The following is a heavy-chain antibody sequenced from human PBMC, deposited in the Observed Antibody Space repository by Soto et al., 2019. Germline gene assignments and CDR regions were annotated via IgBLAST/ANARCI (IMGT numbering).Heavy chain of an antibody. CDR3: AKDKMEQWLVGGYYDY. J-gene: IGHJ4*02. CDR2: TIDSGGRS. CDR1: GFTFSSHA. D-gene: IGHD6-19*01. Sequence: GGSLRLSCAASGFTFSSHAMSWVRQAPGKGLEWVSSTIDSGGRSYHADSVRGRFTISRDNSKNTLYLQMNSLRADDTAIYYCAKDKMEQWLVGGYYDYWGQGALVTVSS. V-gene: IGHV3-23*01.